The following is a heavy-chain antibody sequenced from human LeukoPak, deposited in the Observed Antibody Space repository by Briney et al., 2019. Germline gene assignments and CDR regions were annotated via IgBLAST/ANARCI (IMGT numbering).Heavy chain of an antibody. J-gene: IGHJ4*02. Sequence: GGSLRLSCVASGFTLSSYSMNWVRQAPGKGLEWVSYISDTGSTIAYADSVKGRFTMSRDEAKNSLHLQMNSLRDEDTAVYYCTRRFDSWGQGVLSPSSQ. CDR3: TRRFDS. V-gene: IGHV3-48*02. CDR2: ISDTGSTI. CDR1: GFTLSSYS.